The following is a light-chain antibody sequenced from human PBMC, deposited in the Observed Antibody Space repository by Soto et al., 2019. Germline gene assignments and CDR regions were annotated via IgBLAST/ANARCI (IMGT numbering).Light chain of an antibody. J-gene: IGKJ2*01. Sequence: EIVLTQSPGTLSLSPGDRATLSCRASQSVSSSYLAWYQQKPGQAPSLLIYGASNRATGIPDRFSGGGSGTDFILTIIRLEPEDFAVYYCQQYGKSAMFTFGQGTKLEIK. CDR3: QQYGKSAMFT. CDR2: GAS. V-gene: IGKV3-20*01. CDR1: QSVSSSY.